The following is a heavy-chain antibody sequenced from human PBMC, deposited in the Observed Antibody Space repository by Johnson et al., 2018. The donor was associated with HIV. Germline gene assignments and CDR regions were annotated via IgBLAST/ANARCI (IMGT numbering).Heavy chain of an antibody. CDR3: ARDSPTGTTKGYAFDI. V-gene: IGHV3-7*01. CDR1: GFTFSRYW. CDR2: INQDGSAK. D-gene: IGHD1-7*01. J-gene: IGHJ3*02. Sequence: EVQLVESGGGLVQPGGSLRLSCAASGFTFSRYWMSWVRQAPGKGLEWVANINQDGSAKYYVDSVKCRFTISRDNAKNSLYLQMNSLRAEDTAVYYCARDSPTGTTKGYAFDIWGQGTMVTVSS.